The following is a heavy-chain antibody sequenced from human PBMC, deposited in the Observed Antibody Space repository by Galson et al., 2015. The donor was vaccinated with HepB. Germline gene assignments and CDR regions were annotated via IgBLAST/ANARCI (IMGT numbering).Heavy chain of an antibody. CDR3: AINPSTLLTPDDY. V-gene: IGHV3-23*01. D-gene: IGHD3-10*01. CDR2: INGGGATT. Sequence: SLRLSCAASGFTFSNFAMSWVRQAPGKGLEWVPGINGGGATTYYADSVKGRFTISRDNSKNTLYLQMNSLRADDTAVYYCAINPSTLLTPDDYWGQGTLVTVSS. CDR1: GFTFSNFA. J-gene: IGHJ4*02.